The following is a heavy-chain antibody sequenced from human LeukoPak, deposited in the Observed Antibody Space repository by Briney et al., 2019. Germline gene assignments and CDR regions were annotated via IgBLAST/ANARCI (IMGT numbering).Heavy chain of an antibody. CDR1: GYTFTSYY. CDR2: INPSGVST. V-gene: IGHV1-46*03. Sequence: ASVKVSCKASGYTFTSYYMPWVRQAPGQGREGMGIINPSGVSTSYAQKSQGRGTMTRETATGTVYFELGTRRPEATALDYWARDVIEAVISDGFDIWGERTMVTVSS. CDR3: ARDVIEAVISDGFDI. J-gene: IGHJ3*02. D-gene: IGHD3-16*02.